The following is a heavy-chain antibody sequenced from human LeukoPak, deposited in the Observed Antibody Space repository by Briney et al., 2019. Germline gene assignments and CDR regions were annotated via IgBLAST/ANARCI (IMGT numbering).Heavy chain of an antibody. CDR2: INSDGSST. V-gene: IGHV3-74*01. CDR1: GFSFSNYW. CDR3: ARDFRVFDY. J-gene: IGHJ4*02. Sequence: GGSLRLSCAASGFSFSNYWMHWVRQAPGKGLVWVSRINSDGSSTTYADSVKGRFTISRDNAKNSLYLQMNSLRAEDTAVYYCARDFRVFDYWGQGTLVTVSS.